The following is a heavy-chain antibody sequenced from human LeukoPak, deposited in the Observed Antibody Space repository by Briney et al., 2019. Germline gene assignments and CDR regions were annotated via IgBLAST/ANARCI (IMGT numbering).Heavy chain of an antibody. Sequence: ASVKVSCKASGYTFTSYAMNWVRQAPGQGLEWMGWINTNTGNPTYAQGFTGRFVFSLDTSVSTAYLQISSLKAEDTAVYYCAREKDSSSWFAVGYMDVWGKGTTVTVSS. CDR2: INTNTGNP. CDR1: GYTFTSYA. J-gene: IGHJ6*03. D-gene: IGHD6-13*01. CDR3: AREKDSSSWFAVGYMDV. V-gene: IGHV7-4-1*02.